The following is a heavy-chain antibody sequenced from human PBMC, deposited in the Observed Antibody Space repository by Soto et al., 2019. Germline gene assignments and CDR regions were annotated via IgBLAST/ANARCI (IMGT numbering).Heavy chain of an antibody. CDR1: GGTFSSYA. Sequence: QVQLVQSGAEVKKPGSSVKVSCKASGGTFSSYAISWVRQAPGQGLEWMGGIIPIFGTANYAQKFQGRVTITADESTSTAYMELSSLRSEDTAVYYCARKVDTAMRYYYYYYGRDVWGQGTTVTVSS. CDR3: ARKVDTAMRYYYYYYGRDV. J-gene: IGHJ6*02. D-gene: IGHD5-18*01. CDR2: IIPIFGTA. V-gene: IGHV1-69*12.